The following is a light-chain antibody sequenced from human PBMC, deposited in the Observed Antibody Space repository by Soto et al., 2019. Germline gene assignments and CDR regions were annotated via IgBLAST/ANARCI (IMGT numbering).Light chain of an antibody. CDR2: KAS. Sequence: DIQMTQSPSTLSASVGDRVTITCRASQSISSWLAWYQQKPGKAPKLLIYKASSLESGVPSRFSGSGSGTEFTLTISSLHPDDFATYYCQQYNSYSWTFGQGNKVELK. CDR3: QQYNSYSWT. CDR1: QSISSW. J-gene: IGKJ1*01. V-gene: IGKV1-5*03.